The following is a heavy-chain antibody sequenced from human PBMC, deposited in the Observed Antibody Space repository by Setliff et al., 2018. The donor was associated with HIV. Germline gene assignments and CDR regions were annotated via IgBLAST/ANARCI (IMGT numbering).Heavy chain of an antibody. D-gene: IGHD6-13*01. J-gene: IGHJ4*02. CDR1: GFSFRSYA. V-gene: IGHV3-48*01. Sequence: PGGSLRLSCAASGFSFRSYAVSWVRQAPGKGLEWVSYISSSSSTIYYADSVKGRFTISRDNAKNSLYLQMNSLRAEDTAVYYCAREGIAAAGSYSYGFGQIDYWGQGTLVTVSS. CDR3: AREGIAAAGSYSYGFGQIDY. CDR2: ISSSSSTI.